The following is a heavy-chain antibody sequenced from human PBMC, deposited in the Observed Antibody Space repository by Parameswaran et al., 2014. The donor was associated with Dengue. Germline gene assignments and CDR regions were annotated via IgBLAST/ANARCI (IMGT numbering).Heavy chain of an antibody. D-gene: IGHD3-9*01. CDR2: IWYDGSNK. CDR3: ASNALSPPYDIVYYMDV. J-gene: IGHJ6*03. V-gene: IGHV3-33*01. Sequence: VRQAPGKGLEWVAVIWYDGSNKYYADSVKGRFTISRDNSKNTLYLQMNSLRAEDTAVYYCASNALSPPYDIVYYMDVWGKGTTVTVSS.